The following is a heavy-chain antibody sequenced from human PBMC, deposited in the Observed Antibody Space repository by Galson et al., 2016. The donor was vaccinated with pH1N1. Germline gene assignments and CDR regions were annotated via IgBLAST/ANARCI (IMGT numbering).Heavy chain of an antibody. D-gene: IGHD3-22*01. V-gene: IGHV1-69*05. CDR2: IMPIFDKP. J-gene: IGHJ2*01. CDR3: ARGGGTYYQTYWYFNL. CDR1: GDIFINYP. Sequence: SVKVSCKASGDIFINYPISWVRQAPGQGLEWMGGIMPIFDKPTYAQKFQGGVPITTDKSTSTTYTVLSSLRSEDKAVYYCARGGGTYYQTYWYFNLWGRGTLVTVSS.